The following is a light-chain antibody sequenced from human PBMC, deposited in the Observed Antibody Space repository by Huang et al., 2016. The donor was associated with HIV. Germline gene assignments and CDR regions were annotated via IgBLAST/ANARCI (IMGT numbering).Light chain of an antibody. CDR1: QMVSSH. V-gene: IGKV3-15*01. Sequence: ETVMTPSPVTMSVSPGDSASLSCRSSQMVSSHLAWYQQDPGQAPRLLIYAASTRATGVPARFSGSGAGTEFTLTISTLQSEDSAVYYCQQYNDFRSTFGPGTRVEIK. J-gene: IGKJ3*01. CDR2: AAS. CDR3: QQYNDFRST.